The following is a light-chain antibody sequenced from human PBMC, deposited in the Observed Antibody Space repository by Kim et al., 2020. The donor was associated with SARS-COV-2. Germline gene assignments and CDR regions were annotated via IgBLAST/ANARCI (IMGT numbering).Light chain of an antibody. CDR3: QEYTSSPPYT. Sequence: EIVLTQSPGPLSLSPGERATLSCRASQSVGSNYLAWYQQKPGQAPRLLIYGASNRATGIPDRFGGSGSGTDFTLTIGRLEPEDFAVYYCQEYTSSPPYTFGQGTKLEIK. CDR1: QSVGSNY. V-gene: IGKV3-20*01. CDR2: GAS. J-gene: IGKJ2*01.